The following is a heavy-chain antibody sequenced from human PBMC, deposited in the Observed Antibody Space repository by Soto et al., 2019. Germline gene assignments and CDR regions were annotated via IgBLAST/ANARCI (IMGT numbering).Heavy chain of an antibody. V-gene: IGHV3-23*01. D-gene: IGHD3-10*01. J-gene: IGHJ3*02. Sequence: EVQLLESGGGLVQPGGSLRLSCAASGFTFSSYAMSWVRQAPGKGLEWVSAISGSGGSTYYADSVKGRFTISRDNYTNTLYLQMNSLRAEDTAVYYCANFGYGAGSYSFHAFDIWGQGTMVTVSS. CDR1: GFTFSSYA. CDR3: ANFGYGAGSYSFHAFDI. CDR2: ISGSGGST.